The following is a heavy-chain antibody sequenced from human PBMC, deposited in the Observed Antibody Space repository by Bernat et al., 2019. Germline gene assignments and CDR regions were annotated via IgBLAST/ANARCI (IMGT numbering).Heavy chain of an antibody. J-gene: IGHJ2*01. CDR3: ARGLGGDSWYFDL. V-gene: IGHV1-18*01. Sequence: QVQLVQSGAEVKKPGSSVKVSCKASGGTFSSYGINWVRQAPGQGLEWMGWINTYSGSTNYAQKLQGRVTMTTDTSTSTAYMDLRGLRSDDTAVYYCARGLGGDSWYFDLWGRGTLVTVSS. CDR2: INTYSGST. D-gene: IGHD3-16*01. CDR1: GGTFSSYG.